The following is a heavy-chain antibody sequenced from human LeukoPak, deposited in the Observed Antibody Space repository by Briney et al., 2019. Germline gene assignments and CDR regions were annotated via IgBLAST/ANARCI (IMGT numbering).Heavy chain of an antibody. V-gene: IGHV3-23*01. Sequence: GGSLRLSCAASGFTFSSYAMSWVRQAPGKGLEWVSAISGSGGSTYYADSVKGRFTISRDNSKSTLYLQMNSLRAEDTAVYYCAKGPNRVVVTNIDYWGQGTLVTVSS. CDR2: ISGSGGST. D-gene: IGHD2-21*02. CDR1: GFTFSSYA. CDR3: AKGPNRVVVTNIDY. J-gene: IGHJ4*02.